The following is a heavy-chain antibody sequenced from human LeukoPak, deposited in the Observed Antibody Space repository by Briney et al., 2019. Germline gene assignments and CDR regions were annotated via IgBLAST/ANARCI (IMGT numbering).Heavy chain of an antibody. D-gene: IGHD2-15*01. CDR2: ISSSSSYI. CDR3: AREVVSMGFDY. CDR1: GFTFSSYS. V-gene: IGHV3-21*01. Sequence: TGGSLRLSCAASGFTFSSYSMNWVRQAPGKGLEWVSSISSSSSYIYYADSVKGRFTISRDNAEDSLYLQMNSLRAEDTTVYYCAREVVSMGFDYWGQGTLVTVSS. J-gene: IGHJ4*02.